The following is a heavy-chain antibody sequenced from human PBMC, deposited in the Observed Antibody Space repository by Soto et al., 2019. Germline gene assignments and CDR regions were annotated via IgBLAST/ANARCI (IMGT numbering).Heavy chain of an antibody. CDR2: ISNSGGST. D-gene: IGHD1-1*01. Sequence: GSLRLSCAASGFTFSSYAMSWARQAPGKGLEWVSSISNSGGSTYHADSVKGRFTISRDDSEKTLYLQMNSLRVEDAAIYFCAQGKISTTGLNYWGQGTLVTVS. V-gene: IGHV3-23*01. J-gene: IGHJ4*02. CDR3: AQGKISTTGLNY. CDR1: GFTFSSYA.